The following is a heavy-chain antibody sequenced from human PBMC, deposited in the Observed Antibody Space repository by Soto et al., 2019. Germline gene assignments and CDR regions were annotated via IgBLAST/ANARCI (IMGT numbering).Heavy chain of an antibody. J-gene: IGHJ4*02. CDR3: AKDCSSTGCYRPLPDIVATMPYY. CDR1: GFTFSSYA. Sequence: GGSLRLSCAASGFTFSSYAMSWVRQAPGKGLEWVSAISGSGGSTYYADSVKGRFTISRDNSKNTLYLQMNSLRAEDTAVYYCAKDCSSTGCYRPLPDIVATMPYYWGQGTLVTVSS. D-gene: IGHD2-2*01. CDR2: ISGSGGST. V-gene: IGHV3-23*01.